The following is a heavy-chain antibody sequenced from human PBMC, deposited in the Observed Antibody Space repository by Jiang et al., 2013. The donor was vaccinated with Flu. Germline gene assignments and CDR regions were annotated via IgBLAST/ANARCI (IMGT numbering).Heavy chain of an antibody. CDR3: ARAPGIWSDRFTFHSPMFD. V-gene: IGHV5-51*01. CDR1: GYSFSSDW. J-gene: IGHJ4*01. D-gene: IGHD1-14*01. Sequence: VQLVESGAEVKGPGESLKISCKGSGYSFSSDWIAWVRQMPGKGLEWMGIIFPDDSDTRYSPSFEGQVTISADKSISTAYLQWSSLKASDSVLLFCARAPGIWSDRFTFHSPMFD. CDR2: IFPDDSDT.